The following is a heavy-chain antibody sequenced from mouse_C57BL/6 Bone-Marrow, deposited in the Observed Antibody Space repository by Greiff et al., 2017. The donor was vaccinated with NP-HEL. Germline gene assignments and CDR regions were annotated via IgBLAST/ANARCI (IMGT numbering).Heavy chain of an antibody. CDR1: GFSLTSYG. CDR3: ARYDSFAY. D-gene: IGHD2-4*01. Sequence: VKLVESGPGLVQPSQSLSITCTVSGFSLTSYGVHWVRQSPGKGLEWLGVIWGGGSTDYNAAFISRLSISKDNSKSQVFFKMNSLQADDTAIYYCARYDSFAYWGQGTLVTVSA. V-gene: IGHV2-2*01. CDR2: IWGGGST. J-gene: IGHJ3*01.